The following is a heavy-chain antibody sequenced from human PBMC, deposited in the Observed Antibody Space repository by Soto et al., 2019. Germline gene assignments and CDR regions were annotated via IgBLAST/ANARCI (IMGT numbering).Heavy chain of an antibody. J-gene: IGHJ6*02. CDR3: ARGRPYGMDV. V-gene: IGHV3-74*01. CDR2: IDSDGSST. CDR1: GFTFGSYW. Sequence: GGSLRLSCAASGFTFGSYWMDWVRQAPGKGLVWVSRIDSDGSSTTYADSVKGRFTTSRDNAKNTLYLQMSSLRVEDTAVYYCARGRPYGMDVWGQGTTVTVS.